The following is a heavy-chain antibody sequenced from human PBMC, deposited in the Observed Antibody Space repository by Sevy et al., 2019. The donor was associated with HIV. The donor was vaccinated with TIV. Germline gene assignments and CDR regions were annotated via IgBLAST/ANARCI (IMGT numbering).Heavy chain of an antibody. Sequence: SETLSLTCAVSGVSFSDYYWAWIRQAPGKGLEWIGEVSQSGSANYNPSLRSRVIMFLDTSKTHVSLKLTSVTAADTAMYYCARGPLFSPEYCSGGTCPTIDFWSQGTLVTVSS. J-gene: IGHJ4*01. CDR1: GVSFSDYY. CDR3: ARGPLFSPEYCSGGTCPTIDF. D-gene: IGHD2-15*01. V-gene: IGHV4-34*01. CDR2: VSQSGSA.